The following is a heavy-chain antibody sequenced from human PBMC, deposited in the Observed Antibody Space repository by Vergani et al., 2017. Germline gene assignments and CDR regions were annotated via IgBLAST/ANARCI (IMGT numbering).Heavy chain of an antibody. CDR1: GYTFTYYY. CDR2: INTSGGST. D-gene: IGHD3-10*01. Sequence: QVLLVQSGAEVKTPGASVRVSCMTSGYTFTYYYIHWVRHAPGQGLEWMGIINTSGGSTTHAQQFQGRLTMTRDTSTSTVYMDLSNLRCEDTAVYYCARPHGDILPPDPRRLDYWGQGTLVTVS. CDR3: ARPHGDILPPDPRRLDY. V-gene: IGHV1-46*03. J-gene: IGHJ4*02.